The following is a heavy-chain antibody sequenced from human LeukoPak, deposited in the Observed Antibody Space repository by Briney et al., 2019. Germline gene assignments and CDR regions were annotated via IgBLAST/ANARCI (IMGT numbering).Heavy chain of an antibody. CDR3: AKDMEDYYDSSGYQPDY. CDR1: GFTFSSYA. Sequence: GGSLRLSCAATGFTFSSYAMSWVRQAPGKGLEWVAAISGSGGSTYYADSVKGRFTISRDNSKNTLYLQMNSLRAEDTAVYYCAKDMEDYYDSSGYQPDYRGQGTLVTVSS. D-gene: IGHD3-22*01. V-gene: IGHV3-23*01. CDR2: ISGSGGST. J-gene: IGHJ4*02.